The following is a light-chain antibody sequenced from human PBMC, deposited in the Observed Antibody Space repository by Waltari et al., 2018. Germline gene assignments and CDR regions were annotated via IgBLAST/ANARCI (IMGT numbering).Light chain of an antibody. V-gene: IGLV2-11*01. CDR3: CSYAGSYTWV. CDR2: DVT. CDR1: KNDLGSYTY. Sequence: SALTQPRSVSGSPGQSVTISCPGTKNDLGSYTYVSWYQQHPGKAHKLIILDVTKRPSGVPDRLSGSKSGNTASLTISGLRAEDEAEYYCCSYAGSYTWVFGGGTKLTVV. J-gene: IGLJ3*02.